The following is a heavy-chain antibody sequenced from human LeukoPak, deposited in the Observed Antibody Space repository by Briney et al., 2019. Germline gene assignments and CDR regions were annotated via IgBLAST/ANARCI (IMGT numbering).Heavy chain of an antibody. CDR3: ARGGYDFWSGYYTGRFWFDP. CDR2: INHSGST. V-gene: IGHV4-34*01. J-gene: IGHJ5*02. D-gene: IGHD3-3*01. CDR1: GGSFSGYY. Sequence: PSETLSLTCAVYGGSFSGYYWSWIRQPPGKGLEWIGEINHSGSTNYNPSLKSRVTISVDTSKNQFSLKLSSVTAAGTAVYYCARGGYDFWSGYYTGRFWFDPWGQGTLVTVSS.